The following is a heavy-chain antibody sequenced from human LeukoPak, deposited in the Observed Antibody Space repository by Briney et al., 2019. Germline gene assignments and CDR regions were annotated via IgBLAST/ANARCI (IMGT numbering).Heavy chain of an antibody. CDR3: ARHQFSAPFDY. J-gene: IGHJ4*02. CDR2: AYHTGHT. V-gene: IGHV4-59*08. D-gene: IGHD6-19*01. Sequence: SETLSLTCTVSGGSMNNYYWSWIRQTPGKGLEWIAYAYHTGHTHYNPSLKSRVTISLDTSKNQVSLKVNSVTAADTAVYYCARHQFSAPFDYWGQGTLVTVSS. CDR1: GGSMNNYY.